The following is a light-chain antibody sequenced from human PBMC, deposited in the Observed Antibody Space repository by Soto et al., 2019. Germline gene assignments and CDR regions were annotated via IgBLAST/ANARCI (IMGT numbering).Light chain of an antibody. CDR2: SAS. V-gene: IGKV3-15*01. J-gene: IGKJ2*01. CDR3: QQGHNLPLT. CDR1: QSISTE. Sequence: EIVRTQSPATLSVSPGERATLSCRASQSISTELAWYQQKPGQPPRLLIYSASTRATGVPARFTGSGSGSEFTLTISGLQSEDCAVYYCQQGHNLPLTFGQGTRLEI.